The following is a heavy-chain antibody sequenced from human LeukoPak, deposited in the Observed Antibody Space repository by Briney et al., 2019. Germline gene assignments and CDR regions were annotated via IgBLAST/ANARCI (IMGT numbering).Heavy chain of an antibody. Sequence: PSETPSLTCTVSGGSISSYYWSWIRQPPGKGLEWIGYIYYSGNTNYNPSLKSRVTISVDMSKNQFSLKLSSVTAADTAVYYCARHKRYYDFGRFDPWGQGTLVTVSS. CDR3: ARHKRYYDFGRFDP. D-gene: IGHD3-3*01. CDR2: IYYSGNT. J-gene: IGHJ5*02. CDR1: GGSISSYY. V-gene: IGHV4-59*08.